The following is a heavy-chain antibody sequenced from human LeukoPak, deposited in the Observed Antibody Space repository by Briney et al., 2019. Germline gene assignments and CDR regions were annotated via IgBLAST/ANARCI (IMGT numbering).Heavy chain of an antibody. CDR1: GFTFSSYG. CDR3: AKDFVSGSYYRGFDY. D-gene: IGHD1-26*01. V-gene: IGHV3-30*02. Sequence: GGSLRLSCAASGFTFSSYGMHWVRQAPGKGLEWVAFIRYDGSNKYYADSVKGRFTISRDNSKNTLYLQMNSLRAEDTAVYYCAKDFVSGSYYRGFDYWGQGTLVTVSS. J-gene: IGHJ4*02. CDR2: IRYDGSNK.